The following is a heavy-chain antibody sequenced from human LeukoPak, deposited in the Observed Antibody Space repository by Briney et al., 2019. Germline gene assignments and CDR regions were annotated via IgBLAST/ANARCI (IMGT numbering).Heavy chain of an antibody. CDR2: IYYSGST. CDR3: AREFWSGSYSDK. Sequence: SQTLSLTCTVSGGSISSGDYYWTWIRQPPGKGLEWIGYIYYSGSTFYNPSLKSRVTISVDTSKNEFSLKLSSVTAADTAVYYCAREFWSGSYSDKWGQGTLVTVSS. J-gene: IGHJ4*02. D-gene: IGHD3-3*01. CDR1: GGSISSGDYY. V-gene: IGHV4-30-4*01.